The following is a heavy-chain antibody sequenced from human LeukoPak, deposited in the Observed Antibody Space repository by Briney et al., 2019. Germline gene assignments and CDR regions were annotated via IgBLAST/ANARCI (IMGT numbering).Heavy chain of an antibody. D-gene: IGHD6-13*01. J-gene: IGHJ5*02. CDR1: GFTVSSNY. V-gene: IGHV3-73*01. Sequence: PGGSLRLSCAASGFTVSSNYMSWVRQASGKGLEWVGLIRTKANSYATAYAASVTGRFTISRDDSKDTSYLQMNSLKTEDTALYFCTTSYSGNSWYDWFGPWGQGTLVTVSS. CDR2: IRTKANSYAT. CDR3: TTSYSGNSWYDWFGP.